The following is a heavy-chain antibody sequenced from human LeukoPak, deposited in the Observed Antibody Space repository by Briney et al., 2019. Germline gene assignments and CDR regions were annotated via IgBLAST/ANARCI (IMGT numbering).Heavy chain of an antibody. Sequence: ASVKVSGKASGYTFTSYGIRWVRQAPGQGGEWMGWISSYNGTKNYARKLQASVTMTTDTSTSTASMELRSLRSDDPAVYYCARFLTMTKGVSDYWGQGTLVTVSS. V-gene: IGHV1-18*01. CDR2: ISSYNGTK. CDR3: ARFLTMTKGVSDY. J-gene: IGHJ4*02. D-gene: IGHD3-22*01. CDR1: GYTFTSYG.